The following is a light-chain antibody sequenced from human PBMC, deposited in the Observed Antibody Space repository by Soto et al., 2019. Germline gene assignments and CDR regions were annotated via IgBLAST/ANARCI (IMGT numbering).Light chain of an antibody. J-gene: IGLJ1*01. CDR3: AAWDDSLSGYV. CDR1: ISNIGGNA. Sequence: QSVLTQPPSASGTPGQRVTISCSGSISNIGGNAVNWYQQLPGTTPKLLIYSNNQRPSGVPDRFSGSKSGTSASLAISGLQSEDEADYYCAAWDDSLSGYVFGTGTKLTVL. CDR2: SNN. V-gene: IGLV1-44*01.